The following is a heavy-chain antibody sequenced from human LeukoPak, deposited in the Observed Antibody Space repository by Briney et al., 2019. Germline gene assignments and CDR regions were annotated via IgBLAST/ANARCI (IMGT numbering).Heavy chain of an antibody. V-gene: IGHV3-30*02. CDR3: AKDSMLLGTTRGWVDY. CDR1: QFTFSNYG. D-gene: IGHD1-26*01. J-gene: IGHJ4*02. Sequence: GGSLRLSCAASQFTFSNYGMHWVRQAPGKALEWVAFIRFDESDKYYADSLKGRFTISRDNSKNTLYLQMNSLRAEDTAVYYCAKDSMLLGTTRGWVDYWGQGTLVTVSS. CDR2: IRFDESDK.